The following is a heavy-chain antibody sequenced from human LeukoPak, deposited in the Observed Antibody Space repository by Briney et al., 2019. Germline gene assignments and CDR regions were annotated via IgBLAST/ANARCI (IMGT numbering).Heavy chain of an antibody. J-gene: IGHJ4*02. CDR1: GFTFSSFA. Sequence: GGSLRLSCAASGFTFSSFAMNWVRQAPEKGLEWVSAISGSGDTTYYADSVKGRFTISRDNSKNTLYLQVNSLGAEDTAVYYCAKDLRSSPRGQHFWGQGTLVTVSS. D-gene: IGHD3-10*01. V-gene: IGHV3-23*01. CDR2: ISGSGDTT. CDR3: AKDLRSSPRGQHF.